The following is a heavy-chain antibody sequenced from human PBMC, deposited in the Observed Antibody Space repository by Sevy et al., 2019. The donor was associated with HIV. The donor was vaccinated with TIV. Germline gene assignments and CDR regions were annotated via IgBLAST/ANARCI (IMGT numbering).Heavy chain of an antibody. V-gene: IGHV1-24*01. CDR2: LDPGNGEI. CDR1: GYSLSKLS. Sequence: ASVKVSCKVFGYSLSKLSMHWVRQAPGKGLEWMGSLDPGNGEITYAQTLQGRVTMTEDTSTDPAYMELSGLTSEDTATYYCATVGLGYYSGSSYYQGDWFDPWGQGTLVTVSS. J-gene: IGHJ5*02. D-gene: IGHD2-15*01. CDR3: ATVGLGYYSGSSYYQGDWFDP.